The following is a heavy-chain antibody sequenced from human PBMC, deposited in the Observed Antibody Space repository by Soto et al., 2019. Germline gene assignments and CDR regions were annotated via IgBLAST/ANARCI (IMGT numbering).Heavy chain of an antibody. CDR2: ISPYSGNT. V-gene: IGHV1-18*01. J-gene: IGHJ6*02. Sequence: QVQLVQSGDEVRKPGSSVKVSCKASGYIFVNYGIAWVRQAPGQGLEWMGWISPYSGNTHYASKVQGRLTMTTDTSTGTACVYLGRLTSADTAVYSRAMVDNYVTPTPPDVWGQGTRVTV. D-gene: IGHD3-16*01. CDR3: AMVDNYVTPTPPDV. CDR1: GYIFVNYG.